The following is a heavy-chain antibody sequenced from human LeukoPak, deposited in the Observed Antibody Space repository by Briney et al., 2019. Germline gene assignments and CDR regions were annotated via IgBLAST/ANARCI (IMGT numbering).Heavy chain of an antibody. Sequence: ASVKVSCKVSGYTLTELSMHWVRQAPGKGLEWMGGFDPEDGETIYAQKFQGRVTMTEDTSTDTAYMELSSLRSEDTAVYYCATKGVVVTAIGWYDAFDIWGQGTMVTVSS. J-gene: IGHJ3*02. V-gene: IGHV1-24*01. CDR2: FDPEDGET. D-gene: IGHD2-21*02. CDR1: GYTLTELS. CDR3: ATKGVVVTAIGWYDAFDI.